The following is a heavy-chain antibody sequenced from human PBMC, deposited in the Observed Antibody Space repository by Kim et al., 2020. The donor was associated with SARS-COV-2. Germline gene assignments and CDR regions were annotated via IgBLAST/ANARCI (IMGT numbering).Heavy chain of an antibody. V-gene: IGHV1-24*01. Sequence: ASVKVSCKVSGYTLTELSMHWVRQAPGKGLEWMGGFDPEDGQTIYAQKFQGRVTMTEDTSTDTAYMELSSLRSEDTAVYYCAPSRADHDAFDIWGQGTIVTLSS. CDR2: FDPEDGQT. J-gene: IGHJ3*02. CDR1: GYTLTELS. CDR3: APSRADHDAFDI.